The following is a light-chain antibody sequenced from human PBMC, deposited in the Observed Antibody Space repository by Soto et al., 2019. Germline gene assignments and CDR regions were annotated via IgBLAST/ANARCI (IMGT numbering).Light chain of an antibody. CDR1: QSISSW. CDR2: KSS. V-gene: IGKV1-5*03. J-gene: IGKJ4*01. Sequence: DIQMTQSPSTLSASVGDRVTITCRASQSISSWLAWYQQKPGKAPKLLIYKSSSLESGVPSRFSGSGSGTEFTLTISSLQPDDFATYYCQQYNSYLLTFGGGTKVEIK. CDR3: QQYNSYLLT.